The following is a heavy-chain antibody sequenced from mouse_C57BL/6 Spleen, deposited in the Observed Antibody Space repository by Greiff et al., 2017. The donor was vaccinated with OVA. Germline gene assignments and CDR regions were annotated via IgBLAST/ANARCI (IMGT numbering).Heavy chain of an antibody. CDR3: ARGRDYYGSSYYAMDY. J-gene: IGHJ4*01. CDR1: GYTFTDYY. D-gene: IGHD1-1*01. Sequence: VQLQQSGPVLVKPGASVKMSCKASGYTFTDYYMNWVKQSHGKSLEWIGVINPYNGGTSYNQKFKGKATLTVDKSSSTAYMELNSLTSEDSAVYYCARGRDYYGSSYYAMDYWGQGTSVTVSS. CDR2: INPYNGGT. V-gene: IGHV1-19*01.